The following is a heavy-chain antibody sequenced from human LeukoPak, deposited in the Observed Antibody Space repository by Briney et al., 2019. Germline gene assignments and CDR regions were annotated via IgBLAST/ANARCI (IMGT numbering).Heavy chain of an antibody. CDR2: ISAYNGNT. CDR1: GYTFTSYG. V-gene: IGHV1-18*01. J-gene: IGHJ6*02. CDR3: ARISSPFIVVVPAAMSGNYYYGMDV. Sequence: ASVKVSCTASGYTFTSYGISWVRQAPGQRLEWMGWISAYNGNTNYAQKLQGRVTMTTDTSTSTAYMELRSLRSDDTAVYYCARISSPFIVVVPAAMSGNYYYGMDVWGQGTTVTVSS. D-gene: IGHD2-2*01.